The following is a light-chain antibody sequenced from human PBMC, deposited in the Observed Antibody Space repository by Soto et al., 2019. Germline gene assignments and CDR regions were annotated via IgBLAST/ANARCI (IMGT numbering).Light chain of an antibody. CDR1: NIGGES. J-gene: IGLJ3*02. Sequence: SYELTQPPSVSVAPGQTARITCGGNNIGGESVHWVQQKPGQAPVLVVYDDTDRPSGIPERFSGSNSGNTATRTISRVEAGDEADYYCQVWDSSHERSWVFGGGPKLTVL. V-gene: IGLV3-21*02. CDR3: QVWDSSHERSWV. CDR2: DDT.